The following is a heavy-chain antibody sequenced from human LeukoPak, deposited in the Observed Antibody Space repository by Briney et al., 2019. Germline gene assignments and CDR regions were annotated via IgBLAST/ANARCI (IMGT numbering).Heavy chain of an antibody. J-gene: IGHJ4*02. D-gene: IGHD3-3*01. CDR1: GGSISSYY. CDR2: IYYSGST. CDR3: ARAEGVDFWSGYPFDY. V-gene: IGHV4-59*01. Sequence: SETLSLTCTVSGGSISSYYWSWLRQPPGKGLEWIGYIYYSGSTNDNPSLKSRVTISVDTSKNQFSLKLSSVTAADTSVYYCARAEGVDFWSGYPFDYWGQGTLVTVSS.